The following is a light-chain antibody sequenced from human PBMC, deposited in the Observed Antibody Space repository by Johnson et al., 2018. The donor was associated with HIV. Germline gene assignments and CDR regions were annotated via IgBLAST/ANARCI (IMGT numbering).Light chain of an antibody. V-gene: IGLV1-51*02. CDR3: GTWDTSLSAGGV. J-gene: IGLJ1*01. CDR1: SSNIGTNY. CDR2: ENN. Sequence: QSVLTQPPSVSAAPGQNVTISCSGGSSNIGTNYVSWYQQFPGTAPKLLIYENNKRPSGIPDRFSGSKSGTSATLGITGLQTGGEGDYYCGTWDTSLSAGGVFGTGTKVTVL.